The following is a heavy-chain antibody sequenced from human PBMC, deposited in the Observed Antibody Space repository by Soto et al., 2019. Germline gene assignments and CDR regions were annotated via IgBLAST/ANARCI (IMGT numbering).Heavy chain of an antibody. CDR2: IYYSGST. CDR1: GGSISSSSYY. CDR3: ARTIVGAYDAFDI. J-gene: IGHJ3*02. D-gene: IGHD1-26*01. V-gene: IGHV4-39*01. Sequence: QLQLQESGPGLVKPSETLSLTCTVSGGSISSSSYYWGWIRQPPGKGLEWIGSIYYSGSTYYNPSLKSRVTISVDTSKNQFSLKLSSVTAADTAVYYCARTIVGAYDAFDIWGQGTMVTVSS.